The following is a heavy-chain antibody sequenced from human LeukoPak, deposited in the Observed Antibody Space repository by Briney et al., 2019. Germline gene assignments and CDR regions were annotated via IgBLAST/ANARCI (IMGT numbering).Heavy chain of an antibody. CDR1: APSFLAYY. D-gene: IGHD3-10*02. CDR2: INQAGSVQ. J-gene: IGHJ1*01. Sequence: GGSLRQTCAGSAPSFLAYYTNWDRQAPGKGPEWLANINQAGSVQNYVDSVRGRFTISRDNAKNSLFLQMNSLRAEDTAVYYCARVVRGDADTYWGQGTRVAVSS. V-gene: IGHV3-7*04. CDR3: ARVVRGDADTY.